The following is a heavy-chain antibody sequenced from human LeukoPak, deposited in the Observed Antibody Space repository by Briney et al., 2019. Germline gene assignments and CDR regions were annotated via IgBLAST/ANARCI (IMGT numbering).Heavy chain of an antibody. J-gene: IGHJ4*02. CDR2: ISEDGSNK. D-gene: IGHD6-13*01. CDR1: GFTFSSYG. Sequence: GRSLRLSCAASGFTFSSYGMHCVRQAPGKGLESVTVISEDGSNKYYEDSVKGRFTISRDNSNNTLYLQMNSLRAEDTAVYYCAKDRETTASGTFDYWGQGTLVTVSS. V-gene: IGHV3-30*18. CDR3: AKDRETTASGTFDY.